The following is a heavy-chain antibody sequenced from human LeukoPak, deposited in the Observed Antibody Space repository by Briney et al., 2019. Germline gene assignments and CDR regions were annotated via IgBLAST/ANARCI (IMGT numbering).Heavy chain of an antibody. J-gene: IGHJ6*02. D-gene: IGHD6-19*01. V-gene: IGHV1-2*02. CDR2: INPNSGGT. Sequence: ASVKVSSKASGYTFTGYYMHWVRQAPGQGLEWMGWINPNSGGTNYAQKFQGRVTMTRDTSTSTVYMELSSLRSEDTAVYYCARDRQQWLVLDYYYGMDVWGQGTTVTVSS. CDR1: GYTFTGYY. CDR3: ARDRQQWLVLDYYYGMDV.